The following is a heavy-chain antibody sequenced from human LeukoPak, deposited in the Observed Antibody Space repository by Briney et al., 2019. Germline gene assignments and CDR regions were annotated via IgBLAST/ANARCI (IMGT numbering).Heavy chain of an antibody. CDR3: ARQVYYYGSGSHRDFDY. CDR2: IYHSGRI. D-gene: IGHD3-10*01. CDR1: GGSISGSIYY. V-gene: IGHV4-39*01. Sequence: KPSETLSLTCTVSGGSISGSIYYWGWIRQPPGKGLEWIGSIYHSGRIYYNPSLKSRVIVSVDTSKNQFSLKLSSVTAADTAVYYCARQVYYYGSGSHRDFDYWGQGTLVTVSS. J-gene: IGHJ4*02.